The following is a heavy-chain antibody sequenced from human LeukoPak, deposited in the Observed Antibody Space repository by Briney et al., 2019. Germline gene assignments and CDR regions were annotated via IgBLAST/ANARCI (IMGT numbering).Heavy chain of an antibody. D-gene: IGHD6-19*01. J-gene: IGHJ4*02. V-gene: IGHV3-48*02. Sequence: GSLRLSCAASGFSFSTYSMIWVRQAPGKGLEWVSYISSSSGTIYYADSVKGRFTISRDNAKDSMYLQMNGLTDEDTAVYYCARVRPGWYVDYWGQGTLVTVSS. CDR3: ARVRPGWYVDY. CDR2: ISSSSGTI. CDR1: GFSFSTYS.